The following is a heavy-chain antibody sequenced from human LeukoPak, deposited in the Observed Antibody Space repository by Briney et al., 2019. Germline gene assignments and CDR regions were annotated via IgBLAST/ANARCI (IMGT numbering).Heavy chain of an antibody. V-gene: IGHV3-74*01. Sequence: TGGSLRLSCAASGLNLSPYWMHWVRQVPGKGLEWVSHIDTDGAVTTYADSVKDRFTISRDNAESTLYLQMNSLRAEDTGIYYCVRDSHLAFDYWGQGSLVTVSS. CDR3: VRDSHLAFDY. CDR2: IDTDGAVT. J-gene: IGHJ4*02. CDR1: GLNLSPYW.